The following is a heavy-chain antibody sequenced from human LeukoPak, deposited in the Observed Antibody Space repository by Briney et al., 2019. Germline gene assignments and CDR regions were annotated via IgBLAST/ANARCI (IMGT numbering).Heavy chain of an antibody. V-gene: IGHV4-59*08. J-gene: IGHJ4*02. D-gene: IGHD6-6*01. Sequence: SETLSLTCTVSGGSISSYYWSWIRQPPGKGLEWIGYIYYSGSTNYNPSLKSRVTISVDTSKNQFSLKLSSVTAADTAVYYCARLSIASSSHPFDYWGPGTLVTVSS. CDR3: ARLSIASSSHPFDY. CDR2: IYYSGST. CDR1: GGSISSYY.